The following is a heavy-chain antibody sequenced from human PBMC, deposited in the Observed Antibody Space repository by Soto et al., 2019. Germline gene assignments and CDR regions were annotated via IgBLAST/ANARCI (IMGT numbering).Heavy chain of an antibody. CDR2: ISYDGSNK. J-gene: IGHJ6*02. CDR3: ARGYREDSSSWYWYYYGMDV. Sequence: PGGSLRLSCAASGFTFSSYAMHWVRQAPGKGLEWVAVISYDGSNKYYADSVKGRFTISRDNSKNTLYLQMNSLRAEDTAVYYCARGYREDSSSWYWYYYGMDVWGQGTTVTVSS. V-gene: IGHV3-30-3*01. D-gene: IGHD6-13*01. CDR1: GFTFSSYA.